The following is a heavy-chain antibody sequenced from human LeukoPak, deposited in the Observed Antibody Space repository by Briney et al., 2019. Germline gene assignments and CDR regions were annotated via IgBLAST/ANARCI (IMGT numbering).Heavy chain of an antibody. J-gene: IGHJ3*02. CDR1: SVSINGYY. V-gene: IGHV4-4*07. CDR2: FYFSGSS. Sequence: PSETLSLTCSVSSVSINGYYWSWIRQSAGKGLEWLGRFYFSGSSDYNPSLKGRVSMSIDTSQNHFYLRLTSVTAADTGVYFCAREVNEKHDAFDMWGQGTMVAVSS. D-gene: IGHD2-8*01. CDR3: AREVNEKHDAFDM.